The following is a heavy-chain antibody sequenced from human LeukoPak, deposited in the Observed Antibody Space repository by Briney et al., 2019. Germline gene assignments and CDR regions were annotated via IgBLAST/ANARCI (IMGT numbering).Heavy chain of an antibody. V-gene: IGHV3-23*03. CDR2: IYSGGST. CDR3: AKGQAMASN. J-gene: IGHJ4*02. D-gene: IGHD2-8*01. CDR1: GFTFSSYG. Sequence: GGSLRLSCAASGFTFSSYGMSWVRQAPGKGLEWVSLIYSGGSTYYADSVKGRFTISRDNSKNTLYLQMNSLRAEDTALYYCAKGQAMASNWGQGTLVTVSP.